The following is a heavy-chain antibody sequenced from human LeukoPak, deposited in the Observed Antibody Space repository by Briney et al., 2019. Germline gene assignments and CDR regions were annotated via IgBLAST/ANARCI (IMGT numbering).Heavy chain of an antibody. D-gene: IGHD3-10*01. Sequence: SETLSLTCTVSGGSISSGSYYWSWIRQPAGQGLEYIGRMYTSGSTYYNPSLKSRVTISVDTSKNQFSLKLSSVTAADTAVYYCARTRYYYNSRSYGAPYYFDYWGQGTLVTVSS. CDR3: ARTRYYYNSRSYGAPYYFDY. J-gene: IGHJ4*02. V-gene: IGHV4-61*02. CDR2: MYTSGST. CDR1: GGSISSGSYY.